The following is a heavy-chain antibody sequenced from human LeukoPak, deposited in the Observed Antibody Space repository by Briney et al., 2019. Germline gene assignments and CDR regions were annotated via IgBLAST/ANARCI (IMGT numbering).Heavy chain of an antibody. CDR2: IYYSGST. D-gene: IGHD3-3*01. CDR1: GGSISSGDYY. J-gene: IGHJ4*02. V-gene: IGHV4-30-4*01. Sequence: SETLSLTCTVSGGSISSGDYYWSWIRQPPGKGLEWIGYIYYSGSTYYNPSLKSRVTISVDTSKNQFSLKLSSVTAADTAVYYCARTGESITIFGVVITYFDYWGQGTLVTVSS. CDR3: ARTGESITIFGVVITYFDY.